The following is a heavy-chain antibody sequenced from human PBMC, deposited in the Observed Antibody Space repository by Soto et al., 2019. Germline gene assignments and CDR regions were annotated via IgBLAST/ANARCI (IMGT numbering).Heavy chain of an antibody. V-gene: IGHV4-59*08. Sequence: SETLSLTCTVSGGSISSYYWSWFRQSPGKRMEWIGYVHHSWGSSYNPSLQSRVAISLDTSKSQFSLKVTSVTATDTAVYYCARQGIGPVHGLVDAWGQGTTVTVSS. J-gene: IGHJ6*02. D-gene: IGHD6-19*01. CDR3: ARQGIGPVHGLVDA. CDR1: GGSISSYY. CDR2: VHHSWGS.